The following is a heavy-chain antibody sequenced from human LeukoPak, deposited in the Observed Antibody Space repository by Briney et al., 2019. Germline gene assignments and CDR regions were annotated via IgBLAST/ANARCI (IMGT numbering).Heavy chain of an antibody. CDR2: IIPILGIA. J-gene: IGHJ4*02. V-gene: IGHV1-69*04. D-gene: IGHD4-17*01. CDR3: AREEEDGDHPGY. Sequence: SVKVSCKAPGGTFSSYAISWVRQAPGQGLEWMGRIIPILGIANYAQKFQGRVTITADKSTSTAYMELSSLRSEDTAVYYCAREEEDGDHPGYWGQGTLVTVSS. CDR1: GGTFSSYA.